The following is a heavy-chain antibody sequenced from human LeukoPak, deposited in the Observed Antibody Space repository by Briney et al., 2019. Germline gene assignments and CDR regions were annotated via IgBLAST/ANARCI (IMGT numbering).Heavy chain of an antibody. D-gene: IGHD5-18*01. CDR1: GFTFSSYA. Sequence: GGSLRLSCAASGFTFSSYAMSRVRQAPGKGLEWVSAISGSGGSTYYADSVKGRFTISRDNSKNTLYLQMNSLRAEDTAVYYCAKGGYSYAPSIYYYYMDVWGKGTTVTVSS. CDR3: AKGGYSYAPSIYYYYMDV. CDR2: ISGSGGST. J-gene: IGHJ6*03. V-gene: IGHV3-23*01.